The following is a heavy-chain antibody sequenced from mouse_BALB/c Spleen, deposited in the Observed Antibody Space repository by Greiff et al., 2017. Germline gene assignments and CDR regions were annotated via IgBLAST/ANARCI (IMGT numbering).Heavy chain of an antibody. CDR1: GFSLTSYG. CDR2: IWSDGST. CDR3: ARHGRDGYLYYAMDY. J-gene: IGHJ4*01. V-gene: IGHV2-6-2*01. Sequence: QVQLKESGPDLVAPSQSLSITCTVSGFSLTSYGVHWVRQPPGKGLEWLVVIWSDGSTTYNSALKSRLSISKDNSKSQVFLKMNSLQTDDTAMYYCARHGRDGYLYYAMDYWGQGTSVTVSS. D-gene: IGHD2-3*01.